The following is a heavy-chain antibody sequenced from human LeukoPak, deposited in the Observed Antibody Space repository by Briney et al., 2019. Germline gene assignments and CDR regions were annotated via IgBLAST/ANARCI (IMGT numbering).Heavy chain of an antibody. CDR3: TTLGYHLDS. J-gene: IGHJ4*02. V-gene: IGHV3-48*03. CDR1: GFDFSAYE. Sequence: GGALGLSCAASGFDFSAYEMNWVRQAPGKGLEWVAYFAGSDTTKYYADSVRGRFTISRDNAKNSLYLQMNSLRAEDTALYYCTTLGYHLDSWGQGTLVTVSS. D-gene: IGHD3-22*01. CDR2: FAGSDTTK.